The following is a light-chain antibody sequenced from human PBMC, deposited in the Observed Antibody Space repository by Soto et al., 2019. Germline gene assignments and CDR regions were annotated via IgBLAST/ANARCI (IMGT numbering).Light chain of an antibody. CDR2: GAS. CDR1: QSVSNNY. V-gene: IGKV3-20*01. Sequence: EIVLTQSPGTLSLSPGERATLSCRASQSVSNNYLDWYQQKPRQAPRRLIYGASSRATGIPDSFSGIGSGTEFTLAISRLEPEDFAVFYCQQYGSSPRTFGQGTRVEIK. J-gene: IGKJ1*01. CDR3: QQYGSSPRT.